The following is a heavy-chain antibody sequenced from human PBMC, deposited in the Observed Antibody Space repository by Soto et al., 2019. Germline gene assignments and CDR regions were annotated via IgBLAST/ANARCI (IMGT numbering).Heavy chain of an antibody. CDR3: ARGVRSGYAKKDEANDACDI. V-gene: IGHV4-34*01. CDR2: VNHSGST. Sequence: QVQLQQWGAGLLKPSETLSLTCAVYGGSFSGYYWSWIRQPPGKGLEWIGEVNHSGSTTYNPPLKSRVTIAGDTAENQFSLKLRSVTAADKAVYHCARGVRSGYAKKDEANDACDILGQGTMVTVSS. D-gene: IGHD5-12*01. J-gene: IGHJ3*02. CDR1: GGSFSGYY.